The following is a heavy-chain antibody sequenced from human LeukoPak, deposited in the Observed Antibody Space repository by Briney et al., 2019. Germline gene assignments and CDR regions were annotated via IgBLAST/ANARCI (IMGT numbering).Heavy chain of an antibody. V-gene: IGHV3-43*02. CDR3: ARAIAVAGPYYFDY. Sequence: GGSLRLSCAASGFTFDDYAMHWVRQAPGKGLEWVSLISGDGGSTYYADSVKGRFTISRDNSKNSLYLQMNSLRAEDTAVYYCARAIAVAGPYYFDYWGQGTLVTVSS. CDR2: ISGDGGST. J-gene: IGHJ4*02. D-gene: IGHD6-19*01. CDR1: GFTFDDYA.